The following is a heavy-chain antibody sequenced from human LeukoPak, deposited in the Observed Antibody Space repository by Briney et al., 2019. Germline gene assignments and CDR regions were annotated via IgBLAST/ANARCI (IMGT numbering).Heavy chain of an antibody. Sequence: VAPVKVSCKASGYTFTGYYMHWVRQAPGQGLEWMGWINPNSGGTNYAQKFQGRVTMTRDTSISTAYMELSRLRSDDTAIYYCARGATIFGVVTLGDYYYYYMDVWGKGTTVTVSS. CDR1: GYTFTGYY. J-gene: IGHJ6*03. V-gene: IGHV1-2*02. CDR2: INPNSGGT. CDR3: ARGATIFGVVTLGDYYYYYMDV. D-gene: IGHD3-3*01.